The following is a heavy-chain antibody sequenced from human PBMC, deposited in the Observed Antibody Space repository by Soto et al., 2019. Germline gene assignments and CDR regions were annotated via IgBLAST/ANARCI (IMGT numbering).Heavy chain of an antibody. Sequence: PGGSVRLSCAASGFTFSSYAMNWVRQAPGKGLEWVSAISGSGGSTYYADSVKGRFTISRDNSKNTLYLQMNSLRAEDTAVYYCAKRQQQLVLGRSYGMDVWGQGTTVTVSS. CDR3: AKRQQQLVLGRSYGMDV. CDR2: ISGSGGST. V-gene: IGHV3-23*01. D-gene: IGHD6-13*01. CDR1: GFTFSSYA. J-gene: IGHJ6*02.